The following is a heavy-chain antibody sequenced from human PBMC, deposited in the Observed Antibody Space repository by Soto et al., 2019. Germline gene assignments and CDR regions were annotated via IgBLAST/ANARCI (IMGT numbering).Heavy chain of an antibody. D-gene: IGHD5-18*01. V-gene: IGHV3-7*01. CDR3: ARDFYGGYTDGPGDY. CDR1: GFMFSAYW. J-gene: IGHJ4*02. CDR2: IHGDGGKI. Sequence: GGSLRLSCAASGFMFSAYWMSWVRQAPGKGLEWVANIHGDGGKIYYVDSVKGRFTISRDNAKRSLYVKMNSLRAEDTAVYYCARDFYGGYTDGPGDYWGQGALVTVSS.